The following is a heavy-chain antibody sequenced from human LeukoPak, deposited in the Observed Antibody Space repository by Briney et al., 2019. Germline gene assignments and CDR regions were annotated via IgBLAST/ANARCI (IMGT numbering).Heavy chain of an antibody. V-gene: IGHV4-39*01. CDR3: ARLGPGYSSTWSNDAFAI. Sequence: PSETLSLTCTVSGGSISSSTYYWGWIRQPPGEGMEWIGNIFYSGSTYYHPSLKSRVTISVDTSKNQFSLKLSSVTAADTAVYYCARLGPGYSSTWSNDAFAIWGQGTVVTVSS. CDR2: IFYSGST. J-gene: IGHJ3*02. D-gene: IGHD6-13*01. CDR1: GGSISSSTYY.